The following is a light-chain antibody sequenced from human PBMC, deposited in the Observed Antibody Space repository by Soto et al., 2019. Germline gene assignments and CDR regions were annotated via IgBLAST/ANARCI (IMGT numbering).Light chain of an antibody. CDR3: SSYTNSNTRV. J-gene: IGLJ1*01. V-gene: IGLV2-14*01. CDR2: VVS. Sequence: QSVLTQPTSVSGSPGQSITISCTGTNSDVGDYNYVSWYQQHPGKAPKLIIYVVSNRPSGISDRFSASKSGNTASLTISGLQAEDEADYYCSSYTNSNTRVFGTGTKVTVL. CDR1: NSDVGDYNY.